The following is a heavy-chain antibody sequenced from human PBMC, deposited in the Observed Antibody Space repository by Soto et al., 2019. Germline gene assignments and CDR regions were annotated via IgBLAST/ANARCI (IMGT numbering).Heavy chain of an antibody. CDR2: IYYSGST. Sequence: PSETLSLTCTVSGGSIISGDYYWIWIRQPPGKGLDWIGYIYYSGSTYYNPSLKSRVTISVDTSKNQFSLKLSSVTAADTAVYYCARDTVVRGVITEYYYYGMDVWGQGTTVTVSS. D-gene: IGHD3-10*01. CDR1: GGSIISGDYY. J-gene: IGHJ6*02. V-gene: IGHV4-30-4*01. CDR3: ARDTVVRGVITEYYYYGMDV.